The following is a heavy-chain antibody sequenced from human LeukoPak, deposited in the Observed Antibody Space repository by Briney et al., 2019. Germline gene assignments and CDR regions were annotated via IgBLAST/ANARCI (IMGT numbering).Heavy chain of an antibody. V-gene: IGHV3-7*01. CDR2: IKQDGSEK. J-gene: IGHJ3*02. D-gene: IGHD3-22*01. Sequence: GGSLRLSCAASGFTFSNYWMNWVRQAPGKGLEWVANIKQDGSEKYYVDSVKGRFTISRDNAKNSLYLQMNSLRAEDTAVYYCARALLPPLLYAFDIWGQGTMVTVSS. CDR3: ARALLPPLLYAFDI. CDR1: GFTFSNYW.